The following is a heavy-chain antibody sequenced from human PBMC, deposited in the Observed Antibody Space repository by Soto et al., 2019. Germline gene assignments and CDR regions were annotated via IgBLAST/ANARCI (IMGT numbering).Heavy chain of an antibody. CDR1: GFAFSNYW. J-gene: IGHJ4*02. Sequence: PGESLKISCKTSGFAFSNYWVGWVRQVPGKGFEWMGITYPGDSATKYSPSFQGHVTISSDKSTNTAYLQWSSLRASDTAIYFCAANPRHDTDPLWHYWGQGTLVTVSS. CDR3: AANPRHDTDPLWHY. V-gene: IGHV5-51*01. CDR2: TYPGDSAT. D-gene: IGHD3-16*01.